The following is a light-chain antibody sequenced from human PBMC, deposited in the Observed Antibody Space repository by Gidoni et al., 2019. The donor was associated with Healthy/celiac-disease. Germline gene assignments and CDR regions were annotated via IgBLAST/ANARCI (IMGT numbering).Light chain of an antibody. V-gene: IGKV4-1*01. CDR2: WAS. Sequence: DIVMTQSPDSLAVSLGERATINCKSSQSVLYSSNNKSYLAWYQQKPGQPPKLRICWASTRESGVPDRFSGSGSGTDFTLTISSLQAEDVAVYYCQQYYSTPRTFGQGTKVEIK. J-gene: IGKJ1*01. CDR3: QQYYSTPRT. CDR1: QSVLYSSNNKSY.